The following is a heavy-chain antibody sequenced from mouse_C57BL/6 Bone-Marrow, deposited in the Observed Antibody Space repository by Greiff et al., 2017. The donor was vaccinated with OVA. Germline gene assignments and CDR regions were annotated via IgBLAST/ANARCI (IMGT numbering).Heavy chain of an antibody. CDR3: TMITTVPGYYAMDD. J-gene: IGHJ4*01. D-gene: IGHD1-1*01. CDR1: GFNIKDYY. Sequence: EVQLQESGAELVRPGASVKLSCTASGFNIKDYYMHWVKQRPEQGLEWIGWIDPENGDTEYASKFQGKATITADTSSNTAYLQLSSLTSEDTAVYYCTMITTVPGYYAMDDWGQGTSVTVSS. CDR2: IDPENGDT. V-gene: IGHV14-4*01.